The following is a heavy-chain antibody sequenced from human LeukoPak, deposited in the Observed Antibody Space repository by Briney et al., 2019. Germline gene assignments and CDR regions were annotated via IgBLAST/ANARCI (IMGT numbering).Heavy chain of an antibody. CDR1: GFTFSSYA. CDR3: AKLDSGSCYRYYFDY. Sequence: GGSLRLSCAASGFTFSSYAMSWVRQAPGKGLEWVSAISGSGGSTYYADSVKGRFTISRDNSKNTLYLQMNSLRAEDTAVYYCAKLDSGSCYRYYFDYWGQGTLVTVSS. D-gene: IGHD2-15*01. V-gene: IGHV3-23*01. CDR2: ISGSGGST. J-gene: IGHJ4*02.